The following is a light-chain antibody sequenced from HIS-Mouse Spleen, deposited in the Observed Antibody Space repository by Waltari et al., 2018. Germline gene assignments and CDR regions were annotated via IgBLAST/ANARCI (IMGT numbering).Light chain of an antibody. Sequence: CTGTSSDVGGYNYVPWYQQHPGKAPKLMIYDVSKRPSGVPDRFSGSKSGNTASLTISGLQAEDEADYYCCSYAGSYTLVFGGGTKLTVL. CDR1: SSDVGGYNY. J-gene: IGLJ2*01. CDR2: DVS. V-gene: IGLV2-11*01. CDR3: CSYAGSYTLV.